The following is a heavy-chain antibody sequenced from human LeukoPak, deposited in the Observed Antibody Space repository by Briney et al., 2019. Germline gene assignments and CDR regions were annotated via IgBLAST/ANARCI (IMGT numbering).Heavy chain of an antibody. CDR3: ARRKVMGVAAVFFNS. CDR1: GGTFSSYA. V-gene: IGHV1-69*13. Sequence: SVKVSCKASGGTFSSYAISWVRQSPGQGLEWMGGIIPIFGTANYAQKFQGRVTITADESTITAYMELSSLRSEDTAVYYCARRKVMGVAAVFFNSGGQGTMVTVSS. J-gene: IGHJ3*01. D-gene: IGHD2-15*01. CDR2: IIPIFGTA.